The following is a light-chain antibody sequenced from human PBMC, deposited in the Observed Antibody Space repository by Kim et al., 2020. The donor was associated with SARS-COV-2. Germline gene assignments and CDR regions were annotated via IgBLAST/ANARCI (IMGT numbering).Light chain of an antibody. V-gene: IGLV3-25*03. CDR1: ALPKLY. CDR2: NDS. J-gene: IGLJ3*02. Sequence: PGQTARITCSGDALPKLYAYWYPQKPGQAPVLVIYNDSARPSGIPERFPGSSSGTTVTLTISGVQAEDEADYYCQSADSSGTYEVFGGGTKLTVL. CDR3: QSADSSGTYEV.